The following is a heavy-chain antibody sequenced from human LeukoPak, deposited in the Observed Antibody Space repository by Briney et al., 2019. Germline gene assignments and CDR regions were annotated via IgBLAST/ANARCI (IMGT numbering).Heavy chain of an antibody. J-gene: IGHJ6*03. CDR1: GYTFTSYD. CDR3: ARSYYHDSSGYSVPYYYYYMDV. D-gene: IGHD3-22*01. Sequence: GASVKVSCKASGYTFTSYDINWVRQATGQGLEWMGWMNPNSGNTGYAQRFQGRVTMTRDTSISTAYMELGRLRSDDTAVYYCARSYYHDSSGYSVPYYYYYMDVWGKGTTVTVSS. CDR2: MNPNSGNT. V-gene: IGHV1-8*01.